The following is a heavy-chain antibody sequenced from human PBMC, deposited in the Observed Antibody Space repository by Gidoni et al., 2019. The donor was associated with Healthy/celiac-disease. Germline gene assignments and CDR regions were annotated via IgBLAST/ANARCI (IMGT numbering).Heavy chain of an antibody. CDR2: IYYSGST. V-gene: IGHV4-39*01. J-gene: IGHJ5*02. D-gene: IGHD3-10*01. CDR1: GRSISSSSYY. Sequence: QLQLQESGPGLVKPSEPLSLTCTVSGRSISSSSYYWGWIRQPPGKGLEWIGSIYYSGSTYYNPSLKSRVTISVDTSKNQFSLKLSSVAAADTAVYYCARNGMVQGPETVWFDPWGQGTLVTVSS. CDR3: ARNGMVQGPETVWFDP.